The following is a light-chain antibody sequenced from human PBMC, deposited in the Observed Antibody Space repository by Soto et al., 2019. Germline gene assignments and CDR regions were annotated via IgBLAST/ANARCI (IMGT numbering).Light chain of an antibody. J-gene: IGKJ5*01. V-gene: IGKV3-20*01. CDR2: GAS. CDR1: QSVSSY. CDR3: QQYGSSST. Sequence: EILLTQSPSTLALSPGERATLSCRASQSVSSYLAWYQQKPGQAPRLLIYGASSRATGIPDRFSGSGSGTDFTLTISRLEPEDFAVYYCQQYGSSSTFGQGTRLEIK.